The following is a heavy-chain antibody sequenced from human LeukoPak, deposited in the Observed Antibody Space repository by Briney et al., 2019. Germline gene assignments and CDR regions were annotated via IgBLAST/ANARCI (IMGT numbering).Heavy chain of an antibody. CDR1: GFTFSSYA. CDR2: ISYDGSNK. J-gene: IGHJ4*02. CDR3: ARGRAPVEKAAVDY. Sequence: GGSLRLSGAAFGFTFSSYAMPWVRQAPGKGLEWVAVISYDGSNKYYADSVKGRFTISRDNSKNTLYLQMNSLRAEDTAEYYCARGRAPVEKAAVDYWGQGTLVTVSS. V-gene: IGHV3-30*04. D-gene: IGHD6-13*01.